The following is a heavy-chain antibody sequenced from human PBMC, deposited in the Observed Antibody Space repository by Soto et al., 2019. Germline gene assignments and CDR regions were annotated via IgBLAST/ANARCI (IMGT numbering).Heavy chain of an antibody. Sequence: EVQLVESGGGLVKPGGSLRLSCAASGFTFSRAWVNWVRLAPGKGLEWVGRIRSKADGGKTDYTAPGEGRFTVSRDDSKNTAYLQMNSLKTEDTAVYYCTTVSLHFWWGAFDIWGLGTMVPVSS. CDR2: IRSKADGGKT. CDR1: GFTFSRAW. J-gene: IGHJ3*02. V-gene: IGHV3-15*07. CDR3: TTVSLHFWWGAFDI. D-gene: IGHD2-8*02.